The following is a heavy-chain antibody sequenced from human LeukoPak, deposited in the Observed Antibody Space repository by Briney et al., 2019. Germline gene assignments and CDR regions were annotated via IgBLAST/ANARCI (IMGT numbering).Heavy chain of an antibody. Sequence: GGSLRLSCAASGFTFSSNAIHWVRQAPGKGLEWVAEISYDGGNTYYADSVKGRFTISRDNSKNTLYLQMDSLRAEDTAVYYCAKGGTGIHLDYWGQGTLVTVSS. CDR1: GFTFSSNA. V-gene: IGHV3-30-3*01. CDR3: AKGGTGIHLDY. CDR2: ISYDGGNT. J-gene: IGHJ4*02. D-gene: IGHD1-1*01.